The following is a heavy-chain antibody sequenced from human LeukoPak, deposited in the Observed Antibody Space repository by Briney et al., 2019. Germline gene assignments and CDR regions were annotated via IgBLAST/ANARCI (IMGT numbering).Heavy chain of an antibody. CDR1: GGSLGTYH. J-gene: IGHJ4*02. V-gene: IGHV4-59*08. CDR3: ARVGYDSSGYEKGFDS. D-gene: IGHD3-22*01. CDR2: IYYSGAT. Sequence: SETLSLTCILSGGSLGTYHWSWIRQLPGKGLECLGYIYYSGATNYNPALKSRATMSVDTSRNQFSLNLRSVTAADTAIYYCARVGYDSSGYEKGFDSWGQGILVTVSS.